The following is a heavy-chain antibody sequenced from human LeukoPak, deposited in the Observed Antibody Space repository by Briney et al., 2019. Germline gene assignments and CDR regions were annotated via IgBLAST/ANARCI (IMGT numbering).Heavy chain of an antibody. J-gene: IGHJ6*02. CDR3: ARALADYDILTGYFSYYYYGMDV. CDR1: GGSIGSSSYY. Sequence: SETLSLTCTVSGGSIGSSSYYWGWIRQPPGKGLEWIGSIYYSGSTYYNPSLKSRVTISVDTSKNQFSLKLSSVTAADTAVYYCARALADYDILTGYFSYYYYGMDVWGQGTTVTVSS. CDR2: IYYSGST. D-gene: IGHD3-9*01. V-gene: IGHV4-39*01.